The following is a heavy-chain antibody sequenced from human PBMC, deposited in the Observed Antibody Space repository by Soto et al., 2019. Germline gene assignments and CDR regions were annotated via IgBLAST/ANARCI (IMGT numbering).Heavy chain of an antibody. J-gene: IGHJ4*02. V-gene: IGHV1-3*01. D-gene: IGHD3-3*01. CDR2: INAGNGHT. CDR1: EYAFSSYA. CDR3: ASPHDFWSNYFDY. Sequence: VQLVQSGAEVKKPGASVRVSCKPSEYAFSSYAIHWVRQAPGQRLEWMGWINAGNGHTRYSQKFQGRVIITANKSPKTAYMQLDSLTSGDTAVYYCASPHDFWSNYFDYWGQGTLVTVSS.